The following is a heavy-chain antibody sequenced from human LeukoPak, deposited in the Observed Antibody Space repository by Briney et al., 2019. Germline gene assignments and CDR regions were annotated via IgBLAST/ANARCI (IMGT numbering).Heavy chain of an antibody. CDR2: IKPKTDGETT. V-gene: IGHV3-15*07. CDR1: GFTFGDYA. D-gene: IGHD2-21*01. J-gene: IGHJ4*02. Sequence: GGSLRLSCTVSGFTFGDYAINWVRQAPGKGLEWVGRIKPKTDGETTEYAAPVKDRFSISRDDSKSMMYLQMNSLKTEDTAVYYCITPLPYSAQGGQGTLVTVSS. CDR3: ITPLPYSAQ.